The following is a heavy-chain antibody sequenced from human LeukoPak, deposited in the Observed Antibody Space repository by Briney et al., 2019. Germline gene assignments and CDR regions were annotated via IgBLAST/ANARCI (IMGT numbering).Heavy chain of an antibody. Sequence: PSETLSLTCAVYGGSFSGYYWSWIRQPPGKGLEWIGEINHSGSTNYNPSLKSRVTISVDTSKNQFSLKLSSVTAADTAVYYCEKNGCQRPPFDYGAREPLAPVPP. V-gene: IGHV4-34*01. D-gene: IGHD4/OR15-4a*01. CDR1: GGSFSGYY. CDR2: INHSGST. CDR3: EKNGCQRPPFDY. J-gene: IGHJ4*02.